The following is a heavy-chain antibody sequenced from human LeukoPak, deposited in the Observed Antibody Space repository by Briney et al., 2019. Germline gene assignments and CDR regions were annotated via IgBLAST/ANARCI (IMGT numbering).Heavy chain of an antibody. J-gene: IGHJ4*02. CDR1: GGSFSGYY. CDR2: INHSGST. CDR3: ARFPYYHYGSGSYAGTIDY. V-gene: IGHV4-34*01. Sequence: SETLSLTCAVHGGSFSGYYWSWIRQPPGKGLEWIGEINHSGSTNYNPSLKSRVTISVDTSKNQFSLKLSSVTAADTAVYYCARFPYYHYGSGSYAGTIDYWGQGTLVTVSS. D-gene: IGHD3-10*01.